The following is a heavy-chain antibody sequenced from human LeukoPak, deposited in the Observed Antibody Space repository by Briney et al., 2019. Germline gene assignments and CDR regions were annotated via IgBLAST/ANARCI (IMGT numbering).Heavy chain of an antibody. CDR2: IKQDGSEK. J-gene: IGHJ4*02. V-gene: IGHV3-7*01. CDR3: ARDFLIGSPDY. CDR1: GFTFSSYW. D-gene: IGHD2/OR15-2a*01. Sequence: GGSLRLSCAASGFTFSSYWMSWVRQAPGKGLEWVANIKQDGSEKYYVDSVKGRFTISRDNAKNSLYLQMNSLRAEDTAVHYCARDFLIGSPDYWGQGTLVTVSS.